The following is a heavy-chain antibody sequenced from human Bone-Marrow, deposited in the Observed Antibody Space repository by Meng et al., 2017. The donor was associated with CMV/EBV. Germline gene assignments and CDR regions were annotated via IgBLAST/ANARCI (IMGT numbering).Heavy chain of an antibody. CDR2: INHRGGT. D-gene: IGHD3-3*01. V-gene: IGHV4-34*01. Sequence: GSLRLSCVVYGGSFSGYYWSWIRQPPGKGLEWIGEINHRGGTNYNSSLKSRVTISVDTSKNQFSLKLSSVTAADTAVYYCARRSDFWSGYWENYFDYWGQGTLVTVSS. CDR3: ARRSDFWSGYWENYFDY. CDR1: GGSFSGYY. J-gene: IGHJ4*02.